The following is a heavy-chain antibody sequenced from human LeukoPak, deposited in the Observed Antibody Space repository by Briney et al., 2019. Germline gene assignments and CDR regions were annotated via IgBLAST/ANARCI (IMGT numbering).Heavy chain of an antibody. J-gene: IGHJ4*02. D-gene: IGHD1-26*01. CDR2: ISYDGSNK. V-gene: IGHV3-30*04. CDR1: GFTFSSYA. CDR3: ARDGEWEPFSFDY. Sequence: PGGSLRLSCAASGFTFSSYAMHWVRQAPGKGLEWVAVISYDGSNKYYADSVKGRFTISRDNSKNTLYLQMNSLRAEDTAVYYCARDGEWEPFSFDYWGQGTLVTVSS.